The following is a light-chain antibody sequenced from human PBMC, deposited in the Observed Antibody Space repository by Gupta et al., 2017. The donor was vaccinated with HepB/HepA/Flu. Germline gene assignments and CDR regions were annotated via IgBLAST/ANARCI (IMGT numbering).Light chain of an antibody. J-gene: IGLJ1*01. CDR2: DVS. Sequence: QSALTQPASVSGSPGQSITISCPGTSSDVGGYNYVSWYQQHPGKAPKFIISDVSNRPSGVSNRFSGSKSGTTASLTISGLQAEDEADYFCGSYTTSTTLGVFGTGTKVTVL. CDR1: SSDVGGYNY. CDR3: GSYTTSTTLGV. V-gene: IGLV2-14*03.